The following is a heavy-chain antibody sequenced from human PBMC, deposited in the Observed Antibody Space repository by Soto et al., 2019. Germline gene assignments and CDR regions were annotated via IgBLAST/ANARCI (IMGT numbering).Heavy chain of an antibody. J-gene: IGHJ4*02. Sequence: ASVKISCPASGYTFTDYGITWVRQAPGQGLEWMGWISAYTGNTNYAQKVQGRVTMSTETSTSTAYLELRSLRSDDKAVYYFAICLVSRSTASFDAWCQGIRVTVYS. CDR2: ISAYTGNT. V-gene: IGHV1-18*01. CDR1: GYTFTDYG. CDR3: AICLVSRSTASFDA. D-gene: IGHD1-26*01.